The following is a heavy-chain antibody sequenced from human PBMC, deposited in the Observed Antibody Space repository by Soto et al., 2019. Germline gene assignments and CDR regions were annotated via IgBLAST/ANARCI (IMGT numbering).Heavy chain of an antibody. CDR3: ARGPYDSSGLSHKGPFDY. V-gene: IGHV3-48*02. D-gene: IGHD3-22*01. Sequence: PGGSLRLSCAASGFTFSSYSMNWVRQAPGKGLEWVSYISSSSSTIYYADSVKGRFTISRDNAKNSLYLQMNSLRDEDTAVYYCARGPYDSSGLSHKGPFDYWGQGTLVTVSS. CDR1: GFTFSSYS. CDR2: ISSSSSTI. J-gene: IGHJ4*02.